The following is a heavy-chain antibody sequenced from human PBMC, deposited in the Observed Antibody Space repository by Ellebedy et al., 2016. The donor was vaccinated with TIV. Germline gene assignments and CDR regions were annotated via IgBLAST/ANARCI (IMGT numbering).Heavy chain of an antibody. CDR2: IYWDDDK. D-gene: IGHD7-27*01. CDR3: AHSPTGDDAFDF. CDR1: GFSVSASGVN. V-gene: IGHV2-5*02. Sequence: SGPTLVKPTQTLTLTCTFSGFSVSASGVNVGWIRQPPGKALEWLAVIYWDDDKRYSPSLKSRLTITKDTSKNQVVLTMTNMDPVDTATYYCAHSPTGDDAFDFWGQGTMVTVSS. J-gene: IGHJ3*01.